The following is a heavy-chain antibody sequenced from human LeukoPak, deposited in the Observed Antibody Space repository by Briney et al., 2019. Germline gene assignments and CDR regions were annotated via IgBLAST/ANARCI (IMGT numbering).Heavy chain of an antibody. J-gene: IGHJ4*02. CDR3: AREGGSSWPFDY. D-gene: IGHD6-13*01. Sequence: GGSLRLSCAASGFTFSSYGIHWVRQTPGKGLEWVAVVSYDGSNKYYADSVKGRFTISRDNSKNTLYLQMGSLRAEDMAVYHCAREGGSSWPFDYWGQGTLVTVSS. CDR2: VSYDGSNK. CDR1: GFTFSSYG. V-gene: IGHV3-30*03.